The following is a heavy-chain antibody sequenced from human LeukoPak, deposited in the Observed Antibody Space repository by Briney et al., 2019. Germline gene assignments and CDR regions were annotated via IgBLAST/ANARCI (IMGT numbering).Heavy chain of an antibody. D-gene: IGHD5-18*01. CDR1: GGSISSYY. J-gene: IGHJ4*02. V-gene: IGHV4-59*12. CDR3: ASTSNVDTAMGFDY. CDR2: IYYSGST. Sequence: SETLSLTCTVSGGSISSYYWSWIRQPPGKGLEWIGYIYYSGSTNYNPSLKSRVTISVDTSKNQFSLKLSSVTAADTAVYYCASTSNVDTAMGFDYWGQGTLVTVSS.